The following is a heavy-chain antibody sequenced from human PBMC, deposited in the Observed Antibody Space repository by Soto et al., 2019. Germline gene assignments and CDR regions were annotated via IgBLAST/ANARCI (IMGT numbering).Heavy chain of an antibody. CDR1: GGTFSSYA. D-gene: IGHD6-19*01. CDR3: AVSPQQWQASGDFDY. J-gene: IGHJ4*02. V-gene: IGHV1-69*06. CDR2: IIPIFGTA. Sequence: QVQLVQSGAEVKKPGSSVKVSCKASGGTFSSYAISWVRQAPAQGLEWMGGIIPIFGTANYAQQFQGRVTLTRDKPTGTAYMAVTRLSSEDTAVYYCAVSPQQWQASGDFDYLGQGTLVTLSS.